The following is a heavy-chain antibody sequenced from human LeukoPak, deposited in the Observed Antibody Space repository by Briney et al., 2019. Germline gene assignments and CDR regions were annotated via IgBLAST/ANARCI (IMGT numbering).Heavy chain of an antibody. CDR3: ARATDSSGYYYGPNEY. V-gene: IGHV4-34*01. Sequence: SETLSLTCAVYGGSFSGYYWSWIRQPPGKGLGWIGEINHSGSTNYNPSLKSRVTISVDTSKNQFSLKLSSVTAADTAVYYCARATDSSGYYYGPNEYWGQGTLVTVSS. D-gene: IGHD3-22*01. CDR1: GGSFSGYY. J-gene: IGHJ4*02. CDR2: INHSGST.